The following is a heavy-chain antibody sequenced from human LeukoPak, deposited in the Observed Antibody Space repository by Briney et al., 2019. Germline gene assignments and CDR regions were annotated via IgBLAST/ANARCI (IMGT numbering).Heavy chain of an antibody. CDR3: ARTRFGDQGSRIDF. V-gene: IGHV2-70*17. CDR2: IDWDDDK. J-gene: IGHJ4*02. Sequence: RESGPALVKPTQTLTLTCTFSGFSLTTSGMCVSWIRQPPGKALEWLARIDWDDDKFYSTSLETRLTISKDTSKNQVVLTMTNMDPVDTASYYCARTRFGDQGSRIDFWGQGTLVTVSS. CDR1: GFSLTTSGMC. D-gene: IGHD3-10*01.